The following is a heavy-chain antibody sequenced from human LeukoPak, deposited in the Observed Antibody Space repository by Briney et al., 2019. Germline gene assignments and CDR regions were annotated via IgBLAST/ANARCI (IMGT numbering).Heavy chain of an antibody. J-gene: IGHJ4*02. CDR3: AHRDTTMVRVDH. Sequence: GGSLRLSCAASGFTFTGYWMGWVRQAPGKGLQWVANIKTDGSEKYYVDSVKGRFTISRDNAKNSLYLQMNSLTTEDTAVYFCAHRDTTMVRVDHWGQGTLVTVSS. D-gene: IGHD5-18*01. CDR2: IKTDGSEK. V-gene: IGHV3-7*03. CDR1: GFTFTGYW.